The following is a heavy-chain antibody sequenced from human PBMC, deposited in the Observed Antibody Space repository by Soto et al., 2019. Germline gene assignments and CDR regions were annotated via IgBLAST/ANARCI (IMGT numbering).Heavy chain of an antibody. D-gene: IGHD6-6*01. Sequence: QVQLVQSGAEVKKPGSSVKVSCKASGGTFSSYAISWVRQAPGQGLEWMGGIIPIFGTANYAQKFQGRVRITADESTSTAYMELSSLRSEDTAVYYCARDPYSSSAKYYYCYGMDFWCQGTTVTVSS. CDR1: GGTFSSYA. V-gene: IGHV1-69*01. J-gene: IGHJ6*02. CDR3: ARDPYSSSAKYYYCYGMDF. CDR2: IIPIFGTA.